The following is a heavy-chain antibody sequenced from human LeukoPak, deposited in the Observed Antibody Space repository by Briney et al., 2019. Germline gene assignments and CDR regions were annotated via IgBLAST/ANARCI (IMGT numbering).Heavy chain of an antibody. CDR1: GGTFSSYA. J-gene: IGHJ3*02. V-gene: IGHV1-69*13. CDR2: IIPIFGTA. Sequence: SVKVSCKASGGTFSSYAISWVRQAPGQGLEWMGGIIPIFGTANYAQKFQGRVTITADESTSTAYMELSSLRSEDTAVYYFASASSSGWTTDAFDIWGQGTMVIVSS. CDR3: ASASSSGWTTDAFDI. D-gene: IGHD6-19*01.